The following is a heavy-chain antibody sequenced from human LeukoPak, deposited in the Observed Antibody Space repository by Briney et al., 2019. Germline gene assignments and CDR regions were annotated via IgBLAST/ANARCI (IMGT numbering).Heavy chain of an antibody. Sequence: GGTLRLSCEASGFIFNGHWMHWVRQAPGKGLMWVSHIIGDGSSTNYADSVKGRFTISRDNAKNTLYLQMNSLRAEDTAVYYCTRDVGFCSGGRCFPSGPADYWGQGTLVTVSS. V-gene: IGHV3-74*01. CDR1: GFIFNGHW. CDR2: IIGDGSST. D-gene: IGHD2-15*01. J-gene: IGHJ4*02. CDR3: TRDVGFCSGGRCFPSGPADY.